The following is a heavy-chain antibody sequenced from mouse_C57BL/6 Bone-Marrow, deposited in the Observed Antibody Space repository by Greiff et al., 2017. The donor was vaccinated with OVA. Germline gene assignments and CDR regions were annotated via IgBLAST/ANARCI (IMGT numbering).Heavy chain of an antibody. D-gene: IGHD2-4*01. CDR2: IYPGDGDT. J-gene: IGHJ3*01. V-gene: IGHV1-82*01. Sequence: QVQLQQSGPELVKPGASVKISCKASGYAFSSSWMNWVKQRPGKGLEWIGRIYPGDGDTNYNGKFKGKATLTADKSSSTAYMQLSSLTSEDSAVYFCARRDDYDAWFAYWGQGTLVTVSA. CDR1: GYAFSSSW. CDR3: ARRDDYDAWFAY.